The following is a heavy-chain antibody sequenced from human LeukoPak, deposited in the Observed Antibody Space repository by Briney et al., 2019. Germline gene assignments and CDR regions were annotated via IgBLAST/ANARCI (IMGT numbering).Heavy chain of an antibody. V-gene: IGHV1-2*06. D-gene: IGHD3-22*01. CDR2: INPNSGGT. CDR1: GYTFTGYY. J-gene: IGHJ4*02. CDR3: ARHVGYYYDSSGYYDSRFDY. Sequence: ASVKVSCKASGYTFTGYYMHWVRQAPGQGLEWMGRINPNSGGTNYAQKFQGRVTMTRDTSISTAYMELSRLRSDDTAVYYCARHVGYYYDSSGYYDSRFDYWGQGTLVTVSS.